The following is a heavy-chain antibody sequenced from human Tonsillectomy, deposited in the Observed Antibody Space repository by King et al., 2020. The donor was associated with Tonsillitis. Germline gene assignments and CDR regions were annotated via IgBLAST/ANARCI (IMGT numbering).Heavy chain of an antibody. V-gene: IGHV4-34*01. CDR3: AGGGRGDLAAAPDY. Sequence: VQLQQWGAGLLKPSETLSLTCAVYGGSFSGYYWSWIRQPPGKGLEWIGEINHSGSTNYNASLKSRMTISVDRSKNQFSLKLSSVTAADTAVYHCAGGGRGDLAAAPDYWGQGTLVTVSS. J-gene: IGHJ4*02. D-gene: IGHD6-13*01. CDR2: INHSGST. CDR1: GGSFSGYY.